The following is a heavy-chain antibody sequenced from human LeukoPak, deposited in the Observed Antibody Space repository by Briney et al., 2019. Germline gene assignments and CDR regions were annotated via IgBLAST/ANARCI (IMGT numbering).Heavy chain of an antibody. J-gene: IGHJ5*02. CDR2: ISSSSSYI. V-gene: IGHV3-21*01. D-gene: IGHD3-10*01. CDR1: GFTFSSYS. CDR3: ARESDDYRELLGFDP. Sequence: GGSLRLSCATSGFTFSSYSMNWVRQAPGKGLEWVSSISSSSSYIYYADSVKGRFTISRDNAKNSLYLQMNSLRAEDTAVYYCARESDDYRELLGFDPWGQGTLVTVSS.